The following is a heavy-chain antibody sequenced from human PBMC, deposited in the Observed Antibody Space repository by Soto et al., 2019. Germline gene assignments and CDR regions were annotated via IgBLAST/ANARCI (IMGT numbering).Heavy chain of an antibody. J-gene: IGHJ4*02. V-gene: IGHV4-59*01. CDR1: GGSISSYY. Sequence: QVQLQESGPGLVKPSETLSLTCTVSGGSISSYYWNWIRQPPGKGLEWIGNIYYSGSTNYNPSLNRRVPISLDTSRIPFSLKWSSVSAADPAVYFCAGGGGWLTDYWGQGTLVTVSS. D-gene: IGHD6-19*01. CDR3: AGGGGWLTDY. CDR2: IYYSGST.